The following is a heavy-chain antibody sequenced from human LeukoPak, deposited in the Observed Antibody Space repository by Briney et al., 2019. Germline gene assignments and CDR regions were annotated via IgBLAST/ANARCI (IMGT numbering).Heavy chain of an antibody. J-gene: IGHJ4*02. CDR1: GGSISSGNYY. Sequence: SETLSLTCTVSGGSISSGNYYWSWIRQHPGKGLEWIGYIYDSGSTYYNPSLKSRVTISVDTSKNQFSLKLSSVTAADTAVYYCARGGGYSYSNLDYRGQGILVTVSS. CDR3: ARGGGYSYSNLDY. D-gene: IGHD5-18*01. CDR2: IYDSGST. V-gene: IGHV4-31*03.